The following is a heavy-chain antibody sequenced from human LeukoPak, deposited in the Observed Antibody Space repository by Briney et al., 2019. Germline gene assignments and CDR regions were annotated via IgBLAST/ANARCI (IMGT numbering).Heavy chain of an antibody. V-gene: IGHV3-23*01. J-gene: IGHJ4*02. CDR3: AKESSAVFGLFFGYFDS. D-gene: IGHD3-3*01. CDR2: ISGTGDRT. CDR1: GFSFSSYA. Sequence: GGSLRLSCAASGFSFSSYALTWVRQAPGKGLEWVSSISGTGDRTQYADSVKGRYTISRDNSKNTLYLQMSSLRAEDTAIYYCAKESSAVFGLFFGYFDSWGQGTLVSVSS.